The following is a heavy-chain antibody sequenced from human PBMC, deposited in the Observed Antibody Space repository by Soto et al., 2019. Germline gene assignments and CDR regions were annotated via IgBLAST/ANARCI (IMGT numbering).Heavy chain of an antibody. J-gene: IGHJ6*02. Sequence: QVQLVQSGAEVKKPGSSVKVSCKASGGTFSSYAISWVRQAPGQGLEWMGGIIPIFGTADYAQKFQGRVTITAYESTSTAYMELGSLRSEDTAVYYCASVETQRYYYGMDVWGQGTTVTVSS. D-gene: IGHD2-15*01. V-gene: IGHV1-69*12. CDR1: GGTFSSYA. CDR3: ASVETQRYYYGMDV. CDR2: IIPIFGTA.